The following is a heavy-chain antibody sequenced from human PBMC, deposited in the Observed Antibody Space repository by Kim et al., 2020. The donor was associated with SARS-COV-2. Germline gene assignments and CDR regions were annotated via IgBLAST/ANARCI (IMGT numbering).Heavy chain of an antibody. J-gene: IGHJ4*02. V-gene: IGHV3-74*01. Sequence: GGSLRLSCAASGFTFSSYWMHWVRQVPGKGLVWVSLINTDGNITSHADSVKGRFTVSRDNAKNTLYLQMNSLRAEDTAVYYCARTLGRRFDYWGQGTLVSVCS. CDR2: INTDGNIT. CDR3: ARTLGRRFDY. CDR1: GFTFSSYW. D-gene: IGHD3-16*01.